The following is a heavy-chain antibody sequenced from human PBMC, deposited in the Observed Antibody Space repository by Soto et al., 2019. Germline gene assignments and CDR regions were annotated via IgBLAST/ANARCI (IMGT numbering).Heavy chain of an antibody. CDR2: IKSKPAGGTT. Sequence: PGGSLRLSCAASGLSFIDACMNWVRQAPEKGLEWVGRIKSKPAGGTTDYAAPVKGRFIISRDDSENTVYLQMSSLKTDDTAVYFCTADLPGGYSNFFDYWGQGTLVTVSS. V-gene: IGHV3-15*07. CDR1: GLSFIDAC. CDR3: TADLPGGYSNFFDY. D-gene: IGHD4-4*01. J-gene: IGHJ4*02.